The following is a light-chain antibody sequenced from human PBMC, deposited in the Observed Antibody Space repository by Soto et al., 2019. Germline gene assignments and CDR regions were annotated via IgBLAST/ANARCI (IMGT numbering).Light chain of an antibody. CDR2: DAS. V-gene: IGKV1-39*01. CDR1: QSISNH. Sequence: DIQMTQSPSSLSASVEDRVIITCRASQSISNHLNWYQQKPGKAPKLLIYDASSLESGVPSRFSGSGSGTEFTLTISGLQSEDFAVYYCQQYSIWRTFGQGTKVDIK. J-gene: IGKJ1*01. CDR3: QQYSIWRT.